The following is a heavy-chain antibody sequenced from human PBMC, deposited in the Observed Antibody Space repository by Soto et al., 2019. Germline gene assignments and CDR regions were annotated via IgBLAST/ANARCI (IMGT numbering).Heavy chain of an antibody. CDR1: CGSFSGYY. CDR3: ARRDAYDYVWGSYRPNWFDP. J-gene: IGHJ5*02. V-gene: IGHV4-34*01. Sequence: PSETLSLTCAVYCGSFSGYYWSWIRQPPGKGLEWIGEINHSGSTNYNPSLKSRVTISVDTSKNQFSLKLSSVTAADTAVYYCARRDAYDYVWGSYRPNWFDPWGQGTLVTVSS. D-gene: IGHD3-16*02. CDR2: INHSGST.